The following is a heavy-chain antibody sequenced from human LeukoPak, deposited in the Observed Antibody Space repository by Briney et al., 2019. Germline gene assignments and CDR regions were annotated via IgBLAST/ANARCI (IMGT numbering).Heavy chain of an antibody. Sequence: SETLSLTCTVSGGSISSYYWSWSRQPPGRGLEWIGYIYYSGSTNYNPSLKSRVTISVDTSKNQFSLKLSSVTAADTAVYYCARAFWYYDSSGYLYYFDYWGQGTLVTVSS. V-gene: IGHV4-59*01. D-gene: IGHD3-22*01. J-gene: IGHJ4*02. CDR1: GGSISSYY. CDR2: IYYSGST. CDR3: ARAFWYYDSSGYLYYFDY.